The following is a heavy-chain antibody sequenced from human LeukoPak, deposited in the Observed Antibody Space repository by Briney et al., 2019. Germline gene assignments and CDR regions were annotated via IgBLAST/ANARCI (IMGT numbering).Heavy chain of an antibody. V-gene: IGHV3-7*04. J-gene: IGHJ4*02. CDR3: ARELIYGSKSYYTR. D-gene: IGHD3-10*01. CDR1: GFTFTNHW. CDR2: IKQDGSEK. Sequence: GGSLRLSCEASGFTFTNHWMTWVRQTPGKGLEWVANIKQDGSEKNYVDSVKGRFTISRDNAKNSLYLQMNSLRAEDSAVYYCARELIYGSKSYYTRWGQGTLVTVSS.